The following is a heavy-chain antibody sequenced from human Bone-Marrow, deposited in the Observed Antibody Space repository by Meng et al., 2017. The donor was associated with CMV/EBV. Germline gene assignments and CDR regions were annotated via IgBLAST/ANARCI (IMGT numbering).Heavy chain of an antibody. CDR3: AKDSVGAFDI. V-gene: IGHV3-30*02. D-gene: IGHD3-10*01. CDR2: IRYDGSNK. J-gene: IGHJ3*02. CDR1: GFTFGDYV. Sequence: FYTAYGFTFGDYVMSWVRQAPGKGLEWVAFIRYDGSNKYYADSVNGRFTISRDNSKNTLYLQMNSLRAEDTAVYYCAKDSVGAFDIWGQGTMVTVS.